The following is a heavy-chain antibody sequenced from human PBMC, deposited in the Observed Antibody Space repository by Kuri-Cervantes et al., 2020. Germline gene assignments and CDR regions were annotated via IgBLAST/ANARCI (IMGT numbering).Heavy chain of an antibody. D-gene: IGHD5-18*01. Sequence: ESLKISCTVSGGSISSGDYYWSWIRQPPGKGLEWIGYISYTGSTNYNPSLRSRVTISVDTSKNQFSLNLNSVTAADTAVYYCARVGGGYSYGPLDSWGQGTPVTVSS. CDR3: ARVGGGYSYGPLDS. CDR2: ISYTGST. V-gene: IGHV4-61*08. J-gene: IGHJ4*02. CDR1: GGSISSGDYY.